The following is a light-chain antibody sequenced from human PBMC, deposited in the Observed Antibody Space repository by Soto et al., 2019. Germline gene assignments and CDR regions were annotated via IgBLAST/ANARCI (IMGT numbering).Light chain of an antibody. J-gene: IGKJ5*01. CDR1: QSAGNF. V-gene: IGKV3D-15*01. CDR2: YIS. CDR3: QQHNQWPIT. Sequence: EIVLTHSPDTLSVSPGETASLSCLASQSAGNFLAWYQQKPGQAPRLLIYYISTRATGIPARFSGSGSGTEFTLTINSLQSEDSAVYYCQQHNQWPITFGQGTRLEIK.